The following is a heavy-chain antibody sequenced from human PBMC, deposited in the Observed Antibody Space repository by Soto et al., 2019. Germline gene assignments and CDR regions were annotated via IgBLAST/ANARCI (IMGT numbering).Heavy chain of an antibody. CDR2: IYYSGST. Sequence: SETLSLTCTVSGGSISSSSYYWGWIRQPPGKGLERIGSIYYSGSTYYNPSLKSRVTISVDTSKNQFSLKLSSVTAADTAVYYCARHLGIAAAGFDYWGQGTLVTVSS. CDR1: GGSISSSSYY. D-gene: IGHD6-13*01. CDR3: ARHLGIAAAGFDY. J-gene: IGHJ4*02. V-gene: IGHV4-39*01.